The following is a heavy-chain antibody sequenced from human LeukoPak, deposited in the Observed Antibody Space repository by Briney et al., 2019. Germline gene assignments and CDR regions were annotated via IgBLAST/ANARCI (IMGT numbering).Heavy chain of an antibody. CDR3: ARDSWVYYDSRPLGAFDI. D-gene: IGHD3-22*01. Sequence: GGSLRLSCAASGFTVSSNYMSWVRQAPGKGLEWVSVIYSGGRTYYADSVKGRFTISRDNSKNTVNLQMNSLRAEDTAVYYCARDSWVYYDSRPLGAFDIWGQGTMVTVSS. V-gene: IGHV3-66*01. J-gene: IGHJ3*02. CDR2: IYSGGRT. CDR1: GFTVSSNY.